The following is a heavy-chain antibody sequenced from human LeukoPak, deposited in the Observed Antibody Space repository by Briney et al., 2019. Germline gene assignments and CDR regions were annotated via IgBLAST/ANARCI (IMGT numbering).Heavy chain of an antibody. D-gene: IGHD3-22*01. Sequence: GGSLRLSCAASGFTFSSYAMHWVRQAPGKGLEWVAVISYDGSNKYYADSVKGRFTISRDNSKNTLYLQMNSLRAEDTAVYYCAKDQYDSSGPLYYFDYWGQGTLVTVSS. V-gene: IGHV3-30-3*01. CDR1: GFTFSSYA. CDR3: AKDQYDSSGPLYYFDY. CDR2: ISYDGSNK. J-gene: IGHJ4*02.